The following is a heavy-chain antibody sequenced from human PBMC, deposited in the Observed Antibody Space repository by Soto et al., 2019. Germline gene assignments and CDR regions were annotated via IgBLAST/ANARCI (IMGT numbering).Heavy chain of an antibody. CDR3: AREEWLPHYFDY. J-gene: IGHJ4*02. V-gene: IGHV4-39*02. Sequence: SETLSLTCTVSGGSIGSNSYYWGWIRQPPGKGLEWIGSIYYSGSTYYNPSLKSRVTISVDTSKNQFSLKLSSVTAADTAVYYCAREEWLPHYFDYWGQGTLVTASS. CDR1: GGSIGSNSYY. CDR2: IYYSGST. D-gene: IGHD6-19*01.